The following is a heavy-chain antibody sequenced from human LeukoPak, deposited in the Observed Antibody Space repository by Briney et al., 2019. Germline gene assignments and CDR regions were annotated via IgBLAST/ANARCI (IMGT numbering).Heavy chain of an antibody. CDR1: GYTFTSYD. Sequence: ASVKVSCKASGYTFTSYDINWVRQATGQGLEWMGWMNPNSGNTGYAQKFQGRVTMTRNTSISTAYIELSSLRSEDTAVYYCARGLAAEHDPFDYWGQGTLVTVSS. V-gene: IGHV1-8*01. D-gene: IGHD6-13*01. J-gene: IGHJ4*02. CDR3: ARGLAAEHDPFDY. CDR2: MNPNSGNT.